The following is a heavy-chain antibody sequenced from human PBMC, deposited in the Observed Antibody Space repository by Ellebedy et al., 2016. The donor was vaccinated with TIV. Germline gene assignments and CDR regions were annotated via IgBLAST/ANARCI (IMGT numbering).Heavy chain of an antibody. CDR1: GFTFSSST. CDR3: ARGPYSSGHFDAFDV. D-gene: IGHD6-19*01. V-gene: IGHV3-30*04. J-gene: IGHJ3*01. CDR2: ISFDGRAV. Sequence: GGSLRLSXAASGFTFSSSTMHWVRQAPGWGLDWVAGISFDGRAVHYADSVKGRFTISRDNSKNTLSLQMNSLRGEDSAIYYCARGPYSSGHFDAFDVWGRGTTVTVSS.